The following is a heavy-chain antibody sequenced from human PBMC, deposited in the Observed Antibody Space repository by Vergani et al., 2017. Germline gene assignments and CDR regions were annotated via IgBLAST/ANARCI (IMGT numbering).Heavy chain of an antibody. CDR2: IYYSGST. D-gene: IGHD5-12*01. Sequence: QVQLQESGPGLVKPSETLSLTCTVSGGSISSYYWSWIRQPPGKGLEWIGYIYYSGSTTYNPSLKSRVTISVDTSKNQFSLKLSSVTAADTAVYYCARYIGNGMDVWGQGTTVTVSS. J-gene: IGHJ6*02. CDR1: GGSISSYY. V-gene: IGHV4-59*01. CDR3: ARYIGNGMDV.